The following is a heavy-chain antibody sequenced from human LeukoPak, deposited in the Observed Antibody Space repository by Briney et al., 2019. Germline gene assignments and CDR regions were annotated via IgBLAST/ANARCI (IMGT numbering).Heavy chain of an antibody. D-gene: IGHD3-10*02. CDR1: GFTFSSYE. V-gene: IGHV3-48*03. CDR2: ISSSDSTI. Sequence: GGSLRLSCAAAGFTFSSYEMNWVRQPPGKGLEWVSYISSSDSTIYYADSVKGRFTISRDNAKNSLYLQMNSLRAEDTAVYYCAELGITMIGGVWGKGTTVTISS. J-gene: IGHJ6*04. CDR3: AELGITMIGGV.